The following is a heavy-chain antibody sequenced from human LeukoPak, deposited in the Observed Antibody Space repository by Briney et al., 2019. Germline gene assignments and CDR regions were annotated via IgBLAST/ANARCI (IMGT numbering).Heavy chain of an antibody. CDR1: GYTLTELS. Sequence: ASVKVSCKVSGYTLTELSMHWVRQAPGKGLEWGGGFDLEDGETVYAQKFQGRVTMTEDTSSDTAYMDLSSLRSEDTAVYYCATAFRNYDFWSGPGFDYWGQGTLVTVSS. V-gene: IGHV1-24*01. J-gene: IGHJ4*02. CDR2: FDLEDGET. D-gene: IGHD3-3*01. CDR3: ATAFRNYDFWSGPGFDY.